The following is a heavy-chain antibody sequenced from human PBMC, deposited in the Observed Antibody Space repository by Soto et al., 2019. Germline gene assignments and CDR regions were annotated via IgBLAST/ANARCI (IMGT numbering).Heavy chain of an antibody. D-gene: IGHD4-17*01. CDR3: ARGLTGCDYLHDWFDP. V-gene: IGHV4-31*03. CDR2: IYCSGST. Sequence: QVQLQVAGPGLVQPSPTLSLTCTVSGGSISSGGYYWSWIRQHPGKDLEWIGYIYCSGSTYYNPSLTGSVTISVVTSKNQFSRGLGCLTAACTAVYYCARGLTGCDYLHDWFDPWGQGSLVTVFS. CDR1: GGSISSGGYY. J-gene: IGHJ5*02.